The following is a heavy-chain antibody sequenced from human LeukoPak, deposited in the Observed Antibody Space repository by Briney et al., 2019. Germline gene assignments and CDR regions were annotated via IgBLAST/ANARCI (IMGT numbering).Heavy chain of an antibody. Sequence: SEALSLTCTVSGGSISSYYWSWIRQPPGKGLEWIGYIYYSGSTNYNPSLKSRVTISVDTSKNQFSLKLSSVTAADTAVYYCARPHYYDSSGYYNDAFDIWGQGTMVTVSS. CDR3: ARPHYYDSSGYYNDAFDI. CDR1: GGSISSYY. J-gene: IGHJ3*02. V-gene: IGHV4-59*08. D-gene: IGHD3-22*01. CDR2: IYYSGST.